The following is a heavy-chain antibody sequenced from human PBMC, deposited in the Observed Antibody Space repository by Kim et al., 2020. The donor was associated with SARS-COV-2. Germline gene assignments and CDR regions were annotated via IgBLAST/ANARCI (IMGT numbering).Heavy chain of an antibody. CDR1: GDSVSSNSAA. V-gene: IGHV6-1*01. J-gene: IGHJ6*02. CDR2: TYYRSKWYN. D-gene: IGHD3-3*01. CDR3: ARDWSPGGFYYYYYGMDV. Sequence: SQTLSLTCAISGDSVSSNSAAWNWIMQSPSRGLEWLGRTYYRSKWYNDYAVSVKSRITINPDTSKNQFSLQLNSVTPEDTAVYYCARDWSPGGFYYYYYGMDVWGQGTTVTVSS.